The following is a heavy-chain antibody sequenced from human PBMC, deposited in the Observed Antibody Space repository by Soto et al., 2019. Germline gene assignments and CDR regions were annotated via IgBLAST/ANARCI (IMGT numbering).Heavy chain of an antibody. V-gene: IGHV4-61*01. CDR1: GGSISSSSYY. D-gene: IGHD3-10*01. Sequence: LSLTCTVSGGSISSSSYYWGWIRQPPGEGLEWIGYIYNSGSTNYNPSLKSRVTISVDTSKNQFSLELRSVTAADTAVYFCARDRGSGSSYPYYYYAMDVWGQGTTVTVSS. CDR2: IYNSGST. CDR3: ARDRGSGSSYPYYYYAMDV. J-gene: IGHJ6*02.